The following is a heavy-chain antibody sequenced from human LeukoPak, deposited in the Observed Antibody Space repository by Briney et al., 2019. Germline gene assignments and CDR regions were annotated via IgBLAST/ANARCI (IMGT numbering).Heavy chain of an antibody. CDR1: GFTFSSYA. CDR3: AREDRFGFDY. J-gene: IGHJ4*02. D-gene: IGHD3-10*01. Sequence: PGGSLRLSCAASGFTFSSYAMSWVRQAPGKGLEWVSCINSMSNFIYYADSVRGRFTISRDNAKNSLYLQINSLRAEDTAVYYCAREDRFGFDYWGQGTLVTVSS. V-gene: IGHV3-21*01. CDR2: INSMSNFI.